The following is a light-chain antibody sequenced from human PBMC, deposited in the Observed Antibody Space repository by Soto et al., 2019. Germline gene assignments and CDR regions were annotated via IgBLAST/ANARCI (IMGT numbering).Light chain of an antibody. Sequence: EIVLTQSPGTLSLSPGERATLSCRASQSVSNNYLAWYQQKPGQAPRLLIYGASNRATGIPDRFSGRGSGTEFTLTISSLQPDDFATYYCQQYNSYWTFGQGTKVDIK. CDR1: QSVSNNY. CDR3: QQYNSYWT. J-gene: IGKJ1*01. CDR2: GAS. V-gene: IGKV3-20*01.